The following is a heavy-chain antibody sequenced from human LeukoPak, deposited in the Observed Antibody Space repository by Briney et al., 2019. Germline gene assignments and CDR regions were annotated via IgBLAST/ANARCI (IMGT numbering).Heavy chain of an antibody. J-gene: IGHJ3*02. CDR1: GVSISSGSYY. D-gene: IGHD3-3*01. V-gene: IGHV4-61*02. Sequence: SETLSLTCTVSGVSISSGSYYWSWIRQPAGKGLEWIGRIYTSGSTNYNPSLKSRVTISVDTSKNQFSLKLGSVTAADTAVYYCARGGNYDFWSGSLHAFDIWGQGTMVTVPS. CDR2: IYTSGST. CDR3: ARGGNYDFWSGSLHAFDI.